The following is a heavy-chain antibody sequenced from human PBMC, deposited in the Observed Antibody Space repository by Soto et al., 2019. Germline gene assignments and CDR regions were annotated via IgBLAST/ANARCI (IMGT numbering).Heavy chain of an antibody. D-gene: IGHD6-19*01. V-gene: IGHV4-59*01. Sequence: SETLSLTCTVSGVTIISYYWSWIRQPPGKGLEWIGYIYYSGSTNYNPSLKSRVTISVDTSKNQFSPKLSSVTAADTAVYYCAKGVPGIAVAGTGYFQHWGQGTLVTVSS. CDR2: IYYSGST. CDR1: GVTIISYY. J-gene: IGHJ1*01. CDR3: AKGVPGIAVAGTGYFQH.